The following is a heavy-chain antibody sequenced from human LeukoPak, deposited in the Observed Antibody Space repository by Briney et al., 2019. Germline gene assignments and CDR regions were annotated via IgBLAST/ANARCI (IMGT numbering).Heavy chain of an antibody. V-gene: IGHV3-11*04. J-gene: IGHJ4*02. CDR2: ISSSGSTI. Sequence: PGGSLRLSCAASGFTFSDYYMSWIRQAPGKGLEWASYISSSGSTIYYADSVKGRFTISRDNAKNSLYLQMNSLRAEDTAVYYCARPNYDFWSGYSPAFDYWGQGTLVTVSS. CDR3: ARPNYDFWSGYSPAFDY. D-gene: IGHD3-3*01. CDR1: GFTFSDYY.